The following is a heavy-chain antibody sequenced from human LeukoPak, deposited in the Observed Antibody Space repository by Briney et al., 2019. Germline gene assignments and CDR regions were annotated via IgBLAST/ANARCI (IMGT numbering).Heavy chain of an antibody. J-gene: IGHJ4*02. CDR1: GFTFSSYW. Sequence: QSGGSLRLSCAASGFTFSSYWMSWVRQAPGKGLEWVANIKQDGSEKYYVDSVKGRFTISRDNAKNSLYLQMNSLRAEDTAVYYCAREGDYCSGGSCYDYWGQGTLVTVSS. D-gene: IGHD2-15*01. CDR3: AREGDYCSGGSCYDY. V-gene: IGHV3-7*01. CDR2: IKQDGSEK.